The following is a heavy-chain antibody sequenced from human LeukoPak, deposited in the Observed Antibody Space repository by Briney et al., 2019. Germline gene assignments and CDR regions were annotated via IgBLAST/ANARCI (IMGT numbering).Heavy chain of an antibody. J-gene: IGHJ4*02. CDR1: GFTFSSYG. D-gene: IGHD6-19*01. V-gene: IGHV3-30*03. Sequence: PGGSLRLSCAASGFTFSSYGMHWVRQAPGKGLEWVAVISYDGSNKYYADSVKGRFTISRDNSKNTLYLQMNSLRAEDTAVYYCARGRQSSIAVADGFDYWGQGTLVTVSS. CDR3: ARGRQSSIAVADGFDY. CDR2: ISYDGSNK.